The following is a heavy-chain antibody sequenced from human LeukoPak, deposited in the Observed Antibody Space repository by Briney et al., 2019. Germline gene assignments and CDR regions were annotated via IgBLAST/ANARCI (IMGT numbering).Heavy chain of an antibody. V-gene: IGHV4-34*01. D-gene: IGHD3-3*01. Sequence: SETLSLTCAVYGGSFSDYYWSWIRQSPGKGLEWIGEINHSGSTYYNPSLKSRVTISLDTSKSQFSLKVRYVTAADTAVYYCARGLNDSWTGENYWGQGTLVTVSS. CDR3: ARGLNDSWTGENY. CDR2: INHSGST. CDR1: GGSFSDYY. J-gene: IGHJ4*02.